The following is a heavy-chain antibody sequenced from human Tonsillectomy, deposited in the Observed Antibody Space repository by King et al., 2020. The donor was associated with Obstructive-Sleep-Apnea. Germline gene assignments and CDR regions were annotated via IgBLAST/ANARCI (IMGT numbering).Heavy chain of an antibody. Sequence: QLVQSGTEVKKPGASVKVSCKASVYTFTGYYIHWVRQAPGQGLEWMGWINPDSGGTNYAQKFQGRVTMTSDTSISTAYMELRRLRSDDTDVYYCARVLIDNYDSSGFLYWGQGTLVCVSS. J-gene: IGHJ4*02. CDR1: VYTFTGYY. V-gene: IGHV1-2*02. CDR2: INPDSGGT. D-gene: IGHD3-22*01. CDR3: ARVLIDNYDSSGFLY.